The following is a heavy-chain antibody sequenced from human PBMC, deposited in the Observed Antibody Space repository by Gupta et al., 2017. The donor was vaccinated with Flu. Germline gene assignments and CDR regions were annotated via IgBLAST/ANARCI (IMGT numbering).Heavy chain of an antibody. CDR1: FTFSCCT. D-gene: IGHD2-21*01. Sequence: FTFSCCTRAWVRQAPGTGLQWVSSINSDGNTYYTDSVKGRFIISRDYSKNMLYLQMNSLAAEDTAIYYCVKGGPLARIPDYWGQGALVTVSS. J-gene: IGHJ4*02. CDR2: INSDGNT. V-gene: IGHV3-23*01. CDR3: VKGGPLARIPDY.